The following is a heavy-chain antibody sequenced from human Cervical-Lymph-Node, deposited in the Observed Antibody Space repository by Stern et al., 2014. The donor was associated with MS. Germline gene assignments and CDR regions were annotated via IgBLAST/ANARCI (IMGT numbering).Heavy chain of an antibody. CDR1: QITFDDYC. J-gene: IGHJ5*01. CDR2: IGWNSSTK. Sequence: EVQLLESGGGLVQPGRSLRLSCSASQITFDDYCFHWVRPVPGKGLDWVASIGWNSSTKGYADSVKGLFTISRDNARDSLYLQMNNLTPDDTALYYCAKSYSSSWSGWIDSWGQGILVTVSS. CDR3: AKSYSSSWSGWIDS. V-gene: IGHV3-9*01. D-gene: IGHD6-13*01.